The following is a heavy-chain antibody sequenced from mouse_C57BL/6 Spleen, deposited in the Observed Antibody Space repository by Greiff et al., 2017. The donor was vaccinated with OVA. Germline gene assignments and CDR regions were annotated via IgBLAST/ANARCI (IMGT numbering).Heavy chain of an antibody. J-gene: IGHJ1*03. V-gene: IGHV10-1*01. D-gene: IGHD2-12*01. CDR1: GFSFNTYA. CDR2: IRSKSNNYAT. Sequence: EVKLVESGGGLVQPKGSLKLSCAASGFSFNTYAMNWVRQAPGKGLEWVARIRSKSNNYATYYADSVKDRFTISRDDSASMLYLQMNNLKTEDTAMYYCVRHGAYDRYFDVWGTGTTVTVSS. CDR3: VRHGAYDRYFDV.